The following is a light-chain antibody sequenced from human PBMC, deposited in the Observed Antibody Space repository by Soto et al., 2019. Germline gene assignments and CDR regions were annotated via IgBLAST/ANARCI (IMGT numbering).Light chain of an antibody. V-gene: IGKV3-15*01. CDR2: ATS. J-gene: IGKJ4*01. Sequence: EIVVKQSPATLSVSPGERATLSCRASQSVGNNFAWYQQKPGQAPRLLSFATSTRATGVPARFRGSGSGTEFTLTIRSLQSEDFAVYYCQQYGDSHITFGGGAKVEIE. CDR3: QQYGDSHIT. CDR1: QSVGNN.